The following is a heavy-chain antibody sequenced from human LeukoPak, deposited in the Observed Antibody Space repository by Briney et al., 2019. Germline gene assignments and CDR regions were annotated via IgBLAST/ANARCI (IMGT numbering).Heavy chain of an antibody. CDR1: GFTFSSYS. J-gene: IGHJ4*02. D-gene: IGHD6-13*01. Sequence: GGSLRLSCAASGFTFSSYSMNWVRQAPGKGLEWVSSISSSSSYIYYADSVKDRFTISRDNAKNSLYLQMNSLRAEDTAVYYCARSGYSSSWYPPTPSHRRGYFDYWGQGTLVTVSS. CDR2: ISSSSSYI. V-gene: IGHV3-21*01. CDR3: ARSGYSSSWYPPTPSHRRGYFDY.